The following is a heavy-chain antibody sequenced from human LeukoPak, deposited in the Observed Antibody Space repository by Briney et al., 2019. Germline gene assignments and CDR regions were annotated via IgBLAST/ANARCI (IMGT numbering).Heavy chain of an antibody. D-gene: IGHD2-8*01. J-gene: IGHJ3*02. CDR3: ARDHHILQMVSAIPDAFDI. CDR2: ISYSGSPS. V-gene: IGHV4-39*01. Sequence: SETLSLTCTVSGVSISSTYFWGWVRQPPGKGLEWIGSISYSGSPSYYNPSLKSRVTISVDTSKNQFSLKLSSVTAADTAVYYCARDHHILQMVSAIPDAFDIWGQGTMVTVFS. CDR1: GVSISSTYF.